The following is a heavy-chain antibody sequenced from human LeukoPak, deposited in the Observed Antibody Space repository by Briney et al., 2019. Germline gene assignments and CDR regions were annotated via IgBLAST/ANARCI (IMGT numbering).Heavy chain of an antibody. CDR3: ARDGIYYDYVWGSYRYSVDYFDY. CDR2: IKQDGSEK. Sequence: PGGSLRLSCAASGFTFSDYYMSWIRQAPGKGLEWVANIKQDGSEKYYVDSVKGRFTISRDNAKNSLYLQMNSLRAEDTAVYYCARDGIYYDYVWGSYRYSVDYFDYWGQGTLVTVSS. V-gene: IGHV3-7*01. CDR1: GFTFSDYY. D-gene: IGHD3-16*02. J-gene: IGHJ4*02.